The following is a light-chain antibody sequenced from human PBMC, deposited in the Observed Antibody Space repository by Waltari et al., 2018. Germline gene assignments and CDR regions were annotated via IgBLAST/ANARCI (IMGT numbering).Light chain of an antibody. CDR1: QTISSH. CDR3: QQSYAMPIT. V-gene: IGKV1-39*01. J-gene: IGKJ5*01. Sequence: DIQMTQSPSSLSASVGGRVTITCRASQTISSHLNWYQQKPGKAPKLLVYSASILQNGVPSRFSGSGSGTDFTLTINSLHFEDFATYYCQQSYAMPITFGPGTRLEIE. CDR2: SAS.